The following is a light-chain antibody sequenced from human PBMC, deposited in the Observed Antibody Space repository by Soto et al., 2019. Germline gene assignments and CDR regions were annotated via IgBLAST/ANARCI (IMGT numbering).Light chain of an antibody. Sequence: QMARPPSTPSAPVRGRVSNTFRASQSTSSYLAWYQQKPGKAPKLLIYQASSLENGVPSRFSGSGSGTEFSLTISSLQPDDFATYYCQQYSSHSTFGQGTKVDIK. V-gene: IGKV1-5*03. CDR2: QAS. CDR3: QQYSSHST. J-gene: IGKJ1*01. CDR1: QSTSSY.